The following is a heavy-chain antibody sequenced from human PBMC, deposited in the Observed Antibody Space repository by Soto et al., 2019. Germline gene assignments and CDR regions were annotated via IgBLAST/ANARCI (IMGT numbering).Heavy chain of an antibody. CDR3: ARGNTGYSYAHGFDY. J-gene: IGHJ4*02. CDR2: INYSGST. V-gene: IGHV4-59*01. CDR1: GGSISSYY. Sequence: SETLSLTCTVSGGSISSYYWSWIRQPPGKTLEWIGYINYSGSTNYNPSLKSRVTISVDTSKNQFSLKLSSVTAADTAVYYCARGNTGYSYAHGFDYWGQGALVTVSS. D-gene: IGHD5-18*01.